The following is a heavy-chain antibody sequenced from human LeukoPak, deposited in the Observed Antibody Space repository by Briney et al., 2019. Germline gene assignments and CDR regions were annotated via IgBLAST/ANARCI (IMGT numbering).Heavy chain of an antibody. D-gene: IGHD1-26*01. Sequence: PGGSLRLSCAASGFTFSSYGMHWVRQAPGKGLEWVAVISYDGSNKYYADSVKGRFTISRDNAKNSLYLQMNSLRAEDTAVYYCAREGSGSLPFDYWGQGTLVTVSS. CDR3: AREGSGSLPFDY. V-gene: IGHV3-30*03. CDR2: ISYDGSNK. J-gene: IGHJ4*02. CDR1: GFTFSSYG.